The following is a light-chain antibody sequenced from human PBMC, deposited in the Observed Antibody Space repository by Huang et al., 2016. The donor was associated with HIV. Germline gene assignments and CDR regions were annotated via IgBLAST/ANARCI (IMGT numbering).Light chain of an antibody. Sequence: EIVMTQSPDTLSVSPGERATLSCRASQSFRDKLAWYQQKPGQAPRLLLHATSTRAAGVPARFSGSGSGTEFTLTISSLQSEDCGVYYCQQYESWPPLTFGGGTKVEIK. CDR3: QQYESWPPLT. CDR2: ATS. V-gene: IGKV3-15*01. J-gene: IGKJ4*01. CDR1: QSFRDK.